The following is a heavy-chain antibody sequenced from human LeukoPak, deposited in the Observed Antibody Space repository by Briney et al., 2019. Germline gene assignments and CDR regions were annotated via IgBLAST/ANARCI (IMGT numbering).Heavy chain of an antibody. J-gene: IGHJ4*02. D-gene: IGHD6-13*01. CDR2: ISGSGIDI. Sequence: PGGSLRLSCAASGFGVSSYAITWVRQAPGKGLEWISYISGSGIDIYYADSVKGRFTLSRDNAKNSLYLQMHSLRVEDTAVYYCAKATSYSSSWSAFDDWGQGTLATVSS. V-gene: IGHV3-48*03. CDR3: AKATSYSSSWSAFDD. CDR1: GFGVSSYA.